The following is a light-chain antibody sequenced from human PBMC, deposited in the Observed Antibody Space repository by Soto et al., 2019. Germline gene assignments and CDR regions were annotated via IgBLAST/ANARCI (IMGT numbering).Light chain of an antibody. V-gene: IGKV3-20*01. CDR3: QQYDSTPPT. J-gene: IGKJ1*01. CDR1: QSVNSNY. CDR2: GAS. Sequence: EIVLTQSPGTLSLSPGDRATLSCRASQSVNSNYLAWYQRKPGQAPRLLIYGASNRATDIPDRFSASGSGTEFPLTITRLEAEDFAVYYCQQYDSTPPTFGQGTKVEVK.